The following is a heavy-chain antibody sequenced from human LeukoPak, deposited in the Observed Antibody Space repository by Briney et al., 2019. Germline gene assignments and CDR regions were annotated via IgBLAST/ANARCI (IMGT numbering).Heavy chain of an antibody. J-gene: IGHJ4*02. V-gene: IGHV3-7*03. CDR1: GFTFSSYW. CDR2: IKQDGSEK. D-gene: IGHD1-26*01. CDR3: VKGINSGTYYYFDF. Sequence: PGGSLRLSCEASGFTFSSYWMSWVRQAPGKGLEWVANIKQDGSEKYYVDLVKGRFTISRDNSKYTLYLQMNSLRADDAAVYYCVKGINSGTYYYFDFWGQGTLVTVSS.